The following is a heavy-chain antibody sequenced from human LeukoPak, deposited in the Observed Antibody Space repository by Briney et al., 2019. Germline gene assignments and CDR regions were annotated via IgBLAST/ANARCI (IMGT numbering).Heavy chain of an antibody. V-gene: IGHV4-4*02. CDR3: ASQYYWNYEDY. J-gene: IGHJ4*02. Sequence: SGTLSLTCAVSGGSISSSNWWSWVRQPPGKGLEWIGEIYHSGSTNYNPSLKSRVTISVDTSKNQFSLKLSSVTAADTAVYYCASQYYWNYEDYWGQGTLVTVSS. CDR2: IYHSGST. CDR1: GGSISSSNW. D-gene: IGHD1-7*01.